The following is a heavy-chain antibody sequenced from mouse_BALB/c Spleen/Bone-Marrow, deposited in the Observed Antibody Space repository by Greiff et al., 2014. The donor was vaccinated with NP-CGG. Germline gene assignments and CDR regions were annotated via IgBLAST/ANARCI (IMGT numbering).Heavy chain of an antibody. CDR3: TRQYGNNYAMDY. V-gene: IGHV1-69*02. J-gene: IGHJ4*01. D-gene: IGHD2-10*02. Sequence: QVQLQQSGAELVRPGASVKVSCKASGYTFTSYWVKWVKQRPGQGLEWIGNIYPSDSYTNYNQNFKDKATLTVDKSSSTAYMQLSSPTSEDSAVYYCTRQYGNNYAMDYWGQGTSVTVSS. CDR2: IYPSDSYT. CDR1: GYTFTSYW.